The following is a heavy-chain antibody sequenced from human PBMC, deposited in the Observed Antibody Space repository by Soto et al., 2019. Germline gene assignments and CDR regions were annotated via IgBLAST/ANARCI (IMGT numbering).Heavy chain of an antibody. V-gene: IGHV1-69*13. Sequence: GASVKVSCKASGGTFSSYAISWVRQAPGQGLEWMGGIIPIFGTANYAQKFQGRVTITADESTSTAYMELSSLRTEDTAVYYCARGLRITMIVDNAFDIWGQGTMVTVSS. CDR1: GGTFSSYA. D-gene: IGHD3-22*01. J-gene: IGHJ3*02. CDR2: IIPIFGTA. CDR3: ARGLRITMIVDNAFDI.